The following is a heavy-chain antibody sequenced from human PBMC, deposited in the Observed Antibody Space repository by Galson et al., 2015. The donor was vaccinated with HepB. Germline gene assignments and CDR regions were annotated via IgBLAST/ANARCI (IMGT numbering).Heavy chain of an antibody. CDR3: ARLHDPAFWFDP. V-gene: IGHV4-34*01. D-gene: IGHD5-18*01. CDR1: GGSFSGYY. CDR2: INHSGST. Sequence: SETLSLTCAVYGGSFSGYYWSWIRQPPGKGLEWIGEINHSGSTNYNPSLKSRVTISVDTSKNQFSLKLSSVTAADTAVYYCARLHDPAFWFDPWGQGTLVTVSS. J-gene: IGHJ5*02.